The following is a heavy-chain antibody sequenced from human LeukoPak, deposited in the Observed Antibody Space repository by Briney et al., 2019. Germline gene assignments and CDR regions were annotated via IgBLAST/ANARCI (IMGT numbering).Heavy chain of an antibody. CDR2: INHSGST. CDR3: AGRAIVVAIWGISRGGYYYGMDV. V-gene: IGHV4-34*01. Sequence: SETLSLTCAVYGGSFSGYYWSWIRQPPGKGLEWIGEINHSGSTNYNPSLKSRVTISVDTSKNQFSLKLSSVTAADTAVYYCAGRAIVVAIWGISRGGYYYGMDVWGQGTTVTVSS. D-gene: IGHD3-22*01. J-gene: IGHJ6*02. CDR1: GGSFSGYY.